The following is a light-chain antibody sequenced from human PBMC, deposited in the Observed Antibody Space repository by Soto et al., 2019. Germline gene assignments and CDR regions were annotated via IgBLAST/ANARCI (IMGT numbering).Light chain of an antibody. J-gene: IGKJ1*01. Sequence: EVLVTQSPDTLPLSPGETATLSCRASQSVSSSVAWYQHKPGQSPRLVVCSGYKRAPGPPPRCSGSGSGTDFTLTISSLESDDFAIYYCQQRYSWLRAFGPGTKV. CDR3: QQRYSWLRA. V-gene: IGKV3-15*01. CDR2: SGY. CDR1: QSVSSS.